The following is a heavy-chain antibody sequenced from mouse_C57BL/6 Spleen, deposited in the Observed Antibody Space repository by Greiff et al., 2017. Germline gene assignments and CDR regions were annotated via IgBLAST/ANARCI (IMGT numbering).Heavy chain of an antibody. Sequence: EVQLQQSGPELVKPGASVKISCKASGYSFTGYFMNWVMQSHGKSLEWIGRINPYNGDTFYNQKFKGKATLTVDKTSSTAHMELRSLTSADSAVYYCARSDYGSSYEGYVDYWGQGTTLTVSS. J-gene: IGHJ2*01. CDR3: ARSDYGSSYEGYVDY. V-gene: IGHV1-20*01. D-gene: IGHD1-1*01. CDR2: INPYNGDT. CDR1: GYSFTGYF.